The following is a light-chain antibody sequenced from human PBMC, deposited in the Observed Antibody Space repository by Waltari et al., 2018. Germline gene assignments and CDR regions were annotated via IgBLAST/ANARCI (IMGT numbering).Light chain of an antibody. J-gene: IGKJ4*01. V-gene: IGKV1-12*01. CDR1: RDISNW. CDR3: QQGHGLPLT. Sequence: DIQMTQSPSSVSASVGDRVTITCRSSRDISNWLAWYQQKTGPVPKPLLYALFILQSVVPSRFNCSGSVTYFPLTISSLQPEDFAIYYCQQGHGLPLTFGGGTKVEIK. CDR2: ALF.